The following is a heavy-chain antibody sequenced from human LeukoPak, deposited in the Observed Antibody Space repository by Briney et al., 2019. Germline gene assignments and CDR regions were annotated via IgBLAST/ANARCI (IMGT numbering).Heavy chain of an antibody. CDR1: GYSFTTYW. CDR2: IYPGDSDT. Sequence: GESLKISCKGSGYSFTTYWIGWVRQMPGKGLEWMGIIYPGDSDTRYSPSFQGQVTISADKSTSTVFLQWNSLKTSDTAMYYCARRMAYNYELSTGGAFDLWGQGTMVTVSS. CDR3: ARRMAYNYELSTGGAFDL. D-gene: IGHD3-9*01. J-gene: IGHJ3*01. V-gene: IGHV5-51*01.